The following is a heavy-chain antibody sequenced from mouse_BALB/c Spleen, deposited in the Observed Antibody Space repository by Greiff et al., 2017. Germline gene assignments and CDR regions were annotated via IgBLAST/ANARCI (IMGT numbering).Heavy chain of an antibody. J-gene: IGHJ2*01. CDR2: IWAGGST. Sequence: QVQLKESGPGLVAPSQSLSITCTVSGFSLTSYGVHWVRQPPGKGLEWLGVIWAGGSTNYNSALMSRLSISKDNSKSQVFLKMNSLQTDDTAMYYCARALTTVVAHFDYWGQGTTLTVSS. V-gene: IGHV2-9*02. D-gene: IGHD1-1*01. CDR1: GFSLTSYG. CDR3: ARALTTVVAHFDY.